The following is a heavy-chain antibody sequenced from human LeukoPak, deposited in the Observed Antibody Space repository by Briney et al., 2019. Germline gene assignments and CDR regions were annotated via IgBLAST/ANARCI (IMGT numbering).Heavy chain of an antibody. Sequence: PGGSLRLSCAASGFTFSSNYMNWVSQAPGQGLEWVSYISSSGRNIYYTESVKGRFTISRDNAKNSLYLQMNSLRGEDTAVYYCASGPSGYVLPSSYYYGMDVWGKGTTVTVSS. CDR3: ASGPSGYVLPSSYYYGMDV. CDR1: GFTFSSNY. J-gene: IGHJ6*04. CDR2: ISSSGRNI. V-gene: IGHV3-48*03. D-gene: IGHD5-12*01.